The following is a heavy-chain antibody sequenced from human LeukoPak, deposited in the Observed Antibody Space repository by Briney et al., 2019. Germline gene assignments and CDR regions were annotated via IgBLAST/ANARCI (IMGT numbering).Heavy chain of an antibody. Sequence: TGGSLRLSCAASGFTFSSYGMHWVRQAPGKGLEWVAVISYDGSNKYYADSVKGRFTISRDNSKNTLYLQMNSLRAEDTAVYYCARDPQGYSSSSIDYWGQGTLVTVSS. D-gene: IGHD6-6*01. CDR1: GFTFSSYG. CDR2: ISYDGSNK. V-gene: IGHV3-30*03. CDR3: ARDPQGYSSSSIDY. J-gene: IGHJ4*02.